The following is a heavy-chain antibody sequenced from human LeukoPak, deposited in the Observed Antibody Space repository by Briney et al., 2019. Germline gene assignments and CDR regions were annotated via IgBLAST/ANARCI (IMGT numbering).Heavy chain of an antibody. J-gene: IGHJ6*03. V-gene: IGHV3-7*03. CDR1: GFTSSSYW. Sequence: GGSLRLSCAASGFTSSSYWISWVRQAPGKGLEWVANIKQDGSEKYYMDSVKGPFTISRDNATNSLYLRMNSMRAEDTALYYCARGRQVRGVIYYYYYMDVWGKGTTVTVSS. CDR2: IKQDGSEK. D-gene: IGHD3-10*01. CDR3: ARGRQVRGVIYYYYYMDV.